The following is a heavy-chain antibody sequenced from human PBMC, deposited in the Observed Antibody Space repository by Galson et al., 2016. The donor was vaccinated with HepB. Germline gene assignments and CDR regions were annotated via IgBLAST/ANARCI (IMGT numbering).Heavy chain of an antibody. CDR1: GLTINRHY. CDR3: AREGDPRGDAFDI. J-gene: IGHJ3*02. CDR2: VKQDGTDR. D-gene: IGHD2-21*02. Sequence: SLRLSCAASGLTINRHYMSWVRQAPGKGLEWVANVKQDGTDRNYGDSVKGRFIISRDNAKNSLYLEMNSLRAEDTAVYYCAREGDPRGDAFDIWGQGTMVTVSS. V-gene: IGHV3-7*05.